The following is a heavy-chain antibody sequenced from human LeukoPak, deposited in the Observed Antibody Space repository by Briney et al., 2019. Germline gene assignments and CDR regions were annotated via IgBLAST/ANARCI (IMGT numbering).Heavy chain of an antibody. V-gene: IGHV4-34*01. J-gene: IGHJ4*02. CDR3: ARALGYCSGGSCYFDY. D-gene: IGHD2-15*01. CDR2: INHSGST. Sequence: SETLSLTCAVYGGSFSGYYWSWIRQPPGKGLEWIGEINHSGSTNYNPSLKSRVTISVDTSKNQFSLKLSSVTAADTAVYYCARALGYCSGGSCYFDYWGQGTLVTVSS. CDR1: GGSFSGYY.